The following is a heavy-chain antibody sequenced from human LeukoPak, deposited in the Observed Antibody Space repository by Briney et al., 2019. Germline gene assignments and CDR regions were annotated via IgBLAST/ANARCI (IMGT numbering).Heavy chain of an antibody. CDR2: IIPIFGTA. CDR1: GGTFSSYA. J-gene: IGHJ5*02. D-gene: IGHD3-3*01. V-gene: IGHV1-69*13. CDR3: AESITIFGVVLDSWFDP. Sequence: ASVKVSCKASGGTFSSYAISGVRQAPGQGLEWMGGIIPIFGTANYAQKFQGRVTITADESTSTAYMELSSLRSEDTAVYYCAESITIFGVVLDSWFDPWGQGTLVTVSS.